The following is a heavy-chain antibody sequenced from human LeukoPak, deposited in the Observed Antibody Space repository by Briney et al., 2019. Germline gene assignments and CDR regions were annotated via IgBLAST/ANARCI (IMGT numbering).Heavy chain of an antibody. J-gene: IGHJ4*02. CDR3: AKDEATSGGGLAS. D-gene: IGHD3-16*01. V-gene: IGHV3-53*01. Sequence: GGSLRLSCAASGFTVSGTHMSWVRQAPGKGLEWVSAMYTGGTTYYADSVQGRFTISRDNSKNTLYLQMNSLRAEDTAVCYCAKDEATSGGGLASWGQGTLVTVSS. CDR2: MYTGGTT. CDR1: GFTVSGTH.